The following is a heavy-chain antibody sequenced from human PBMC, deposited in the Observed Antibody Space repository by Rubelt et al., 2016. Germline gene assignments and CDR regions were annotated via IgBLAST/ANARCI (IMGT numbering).Heavy chain of an antibody. Sequence: GLEWVSYISSSSYTNYADSVKGRFTISRDNAKNSLYLQMNSLRAEDTAVYYCARALRFSEDVWGQGTTVTVSS. CDR3: ARALRFSEDV. D-gene: IGHD3-3*01. J-gene: IGHJ6*02. CDR2: ISSSSYT. V-gene: IGHV3-11*05.